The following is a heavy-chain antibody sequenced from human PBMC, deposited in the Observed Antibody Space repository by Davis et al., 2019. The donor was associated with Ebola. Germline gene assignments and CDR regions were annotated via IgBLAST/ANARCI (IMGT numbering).Heavy chain of an antibody. J-gene: IGHJ4*02. D-gene: IGHD1-26*01. CDR3: ARRGGIVGATIDY. V-gene: IGHV3-74*01. CDR2: IHSDGTST. CDR1: GFIFSSYW. Sequence: SCAASGFIFSSYWMHWVRQAPGKGLVWVSRIHSDGTSTIYTDSVKGRFTISRDNAKNSLYLQMNSLRAEDTAVYYCARRGGIVGATIDYWGQGTLVTVSS.